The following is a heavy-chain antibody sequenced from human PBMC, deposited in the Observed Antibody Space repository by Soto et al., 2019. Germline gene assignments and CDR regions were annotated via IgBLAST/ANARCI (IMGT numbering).Heavy chain of an antibody. CDR2: ISYDGIQK. V-gene: IGHV3-30*18. J-gene: IGHJ4*02. Sequence: QVQLVESGGGVVEPGTSLRLSCADSGFAFSTYGMHWVRQAPGKGLEWVAVISYDGIQKYYADSVKGRFTISREHSKNTLYQKMNSLRPENTVVYYGGKDRRFFDGLPPLEYWGRGPLFTVSP. CDR1: GFAFSTYG. D-gene: IGHD3-9*01. CDR3: GKDRRFFDGLPPLEY.